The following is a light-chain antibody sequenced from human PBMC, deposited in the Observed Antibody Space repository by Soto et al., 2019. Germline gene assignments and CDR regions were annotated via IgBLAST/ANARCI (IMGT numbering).Light chain of an antibody. CDR3: QQYYSYPRT. Sequence: AIRMTQSPSSLSASTGDRVTITCRASPGISSYLAWYQQKPGKAPKLLIYAASTLHSGVPSRFSGSGSWTDFTLTISCLQSEDCATYYCQQYYSYPRTFGQGTKVEIK. CDR1: PGISSY. J-gene: IGKJ1*01. CDR2: AAS. V-gene: IGKV1-8*01.